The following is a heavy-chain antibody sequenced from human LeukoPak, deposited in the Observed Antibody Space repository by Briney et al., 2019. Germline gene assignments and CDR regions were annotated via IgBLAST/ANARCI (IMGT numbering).Heavy chain of an antibody. CDR1: GFTFSSYA. CDR3: AKKEGLAARTESRNYYYYYMDV. Sequence: GGSLRLSCAASGFTFSSYAMSWVRQAPGKGLEWVSAISGSGGSTYYADSVKGRFTISRDNSKNTLYLQMNSLRAEDTAVYYCAKKEGLAARTESRNYYYYYMDVWGKGTTVTVSS. D-gene: IGHD6-6*01. V-gene: IGHV3-23*01. J-gene: IGHJ6*03. CDR2: ISGSGGST.